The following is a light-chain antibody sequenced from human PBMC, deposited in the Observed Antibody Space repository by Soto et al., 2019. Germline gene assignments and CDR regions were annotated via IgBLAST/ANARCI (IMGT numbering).Light chain of an antibody. CDR2: DAY. CDR1: QGVGST. CDR3: QHYKTWPLA. J-gene: IGKJ4*01. Sequence: EVVMTQSPATLSVSPGERVTLSCRASQGVGSTLAWYRQQPGQAPRLLIYDAYIRATCVPARFSGSGSGTEFTLTISRLQSEDFAVYYCQHYKTWPLAVGGGTKVDIK. V-gene: IGKV3-15*01.